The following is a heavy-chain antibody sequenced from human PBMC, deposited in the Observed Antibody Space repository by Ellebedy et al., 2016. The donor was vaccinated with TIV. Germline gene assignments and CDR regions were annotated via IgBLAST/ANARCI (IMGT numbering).Heavy chain of an antibody. D-gene: IGHD3-3*02. CDR1: GYTFTAYH. J-gene: IGHJ4*02. Sequence: ASVKVSCKGSGYTFTAYHIHWVRQAPGQGLEWMGWIYPYSGGTNYAPKFQGRVTMTRDMSISTAYMELSGLKSDDTAFYYCAAFPYISTSSAFWGQGTLVTVSS. CDR2: IYPYSGGT. V-gene: IGHV1-2*02. CDR3: AAFPYISTSSAF.